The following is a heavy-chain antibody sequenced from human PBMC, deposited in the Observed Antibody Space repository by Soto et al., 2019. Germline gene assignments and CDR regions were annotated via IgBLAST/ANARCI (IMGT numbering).Heavy chain of an antibody. CDR1: GFTFSSYA. CDR2: ISYDGSNK. J-gene: IGHJ6*02. D-gene: IGHD3-10*01. Sequence: GGSLRLSCAASGFTFSSYAMHWVRQAPGKGLEWVAVISYDGSNKYYADSVKGRFTISRDNSKNTLYLQMNSLRAEDTAVYYCARDVNPSRITMVRPHYYYGMDVWGQGTTVTVSS. CDR3: ARDVNPSRITMVRPHYYYGMDV. V-gene: IGHV3-30-3*01.